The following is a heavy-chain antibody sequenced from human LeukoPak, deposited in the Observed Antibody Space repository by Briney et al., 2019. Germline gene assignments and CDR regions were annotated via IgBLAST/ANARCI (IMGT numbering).Heavy chain of an antibody. D-gene: IGHD3-9*01. CDR3: ASLQHTSYDTYSEYFDY. CDR1: GGSISSSSYY. Sequence: SETLSLTCTVSGGSISSSSYYWGWIRQPPGKGLEWIGEINHSGSTNYNPSLKSRVTISVDTSKNQFSLKLSSVTAADTAVYYCASLQHTSYDTYSEYFDYWGQGTLVTVSS. CDR2: INHSGST. J-gene: IGHJ4*02. V-gene: IGHV4-39*07.